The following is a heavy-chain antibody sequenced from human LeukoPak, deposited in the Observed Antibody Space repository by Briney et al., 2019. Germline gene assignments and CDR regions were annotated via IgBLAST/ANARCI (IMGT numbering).Heavy chain of an antibody. CDR2: MNPNSGNT. Sequence: ASVKVSCKASGYTFTSYDINWVRQATGQELEWMGWMNPNSGNTGYAQKFQGRVTMTRNTSISTAYMELSSLRSEDTAVYYCARFCDFWSGYNYYYGMDVWGQGTTVTVSS. D-gene: IGHD3-3*01. V-gene: IGHV1-8*01. CDR1: GYTFTSYD. J-gene: IGHJ6*02. CDR3: ARFCDFWSGYNYYYGMDV.